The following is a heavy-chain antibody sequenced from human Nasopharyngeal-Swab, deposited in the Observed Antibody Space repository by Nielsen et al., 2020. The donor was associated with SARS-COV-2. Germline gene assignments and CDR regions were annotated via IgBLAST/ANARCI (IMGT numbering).Heavy chain of an antibody. D-gene: IGHD3-3*01. Sequence: SVKVSCKASGYTFTRYYMHWVRQAPGQGLEWMGGIIPIFGTANYAQNFQARVTITADESTSTAYMELSRLRSADTAVYYCARAHYRFLGWLPYWGQGTLVTVSS. CDR3: ARAHYRFLGWLPY. CDR2: IIPIFGTA. V-gene: IGHV1-69*13. CDR1: GYTFTRYY. J-gene: IGHJ4*02.